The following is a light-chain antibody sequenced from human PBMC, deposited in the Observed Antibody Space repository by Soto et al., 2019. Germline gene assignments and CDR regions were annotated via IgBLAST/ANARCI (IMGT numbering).Light chain of an antibody. CDR3: QQANSFPVT. CDR1: QGLSSW. CDR2: PAS. J-gene: IGKJ3*01. V-gene: IGKV1-12*01. Sequence: DIQMTKSPSSVSASVRDRVTISCRASQGLSSWLAWYQQKPGKAPKLLIYPASSLQSAVPSTFSGSGSGTDFTLTISSLQPEDFETYYCQQANSFPVTFGPGTKVDIK.